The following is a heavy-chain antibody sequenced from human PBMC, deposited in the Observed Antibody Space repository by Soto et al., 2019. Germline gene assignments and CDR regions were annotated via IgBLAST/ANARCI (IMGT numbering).Heavy chain of an antibody. CDR1: GFTFSSYA. J-gene: IGHJ4*02. V-gene: IGHV3-23*01. CDR3: AKGGGGSSPHDF. D-gene: IGHD3-16*01. Sequence: EVPLLESGGGLVQPGGSLRLSCAASGFTFSSYAMSWVRQNPGKGLEWVSTITYSGGNTYYADSVKGRFTISRDNSKNTLYLQMNSLRAEDTAVYHCAKGGGGSSPHDFWGQGTLVIVSS. CDR2: ITYSGGNT.